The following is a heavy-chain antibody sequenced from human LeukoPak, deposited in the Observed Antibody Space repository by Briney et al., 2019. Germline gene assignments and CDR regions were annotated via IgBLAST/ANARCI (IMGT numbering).Heavy chain of an antibody. CDR1: GFTFDDYA. CDR3: AKDLAAAVTGGFDS. J-gene: IGHJ4*02. Sequence: GGSLRLSCAASGFTFDDYAMQWVRQAPGKGLEGVSGISWNSGTIGYADSVKGRFTISRDNAKNSLYLQMNSLRPEDTALYYCAKDLAAAVTGGFDSWGQGTLVTVSS. CDR2: ISWNSGTI. V-gene: IGHV3-9*01. D-gene: IGHD6-13*01.